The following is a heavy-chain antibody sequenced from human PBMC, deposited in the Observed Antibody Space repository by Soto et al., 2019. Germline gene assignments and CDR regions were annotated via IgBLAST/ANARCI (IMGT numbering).Heavy chain of an antibody. J-gene: IGHJ4*02. CDR3: ARHCGYEVFDY. CDR2: IYYSGST. CDR1: GGSISSGDYY. V-gene: IGHV4-30-4*01. Sequence: PSETLSLTCTVSGGSISSGDYYWSWIRQPPGKGLEWIGYIYYSGSTYYNPSLKSRVTISVDTSKNQFSLKLSSVTAADTAVYYCARHCGYEVFDYWGQGTLVTVSS. D-gene: IGHD2-21*01.